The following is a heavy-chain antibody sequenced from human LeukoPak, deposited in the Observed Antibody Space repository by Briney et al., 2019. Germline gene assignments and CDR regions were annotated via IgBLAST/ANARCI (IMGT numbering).Heavy chain of an antibody. V-gene: IGHV3-30*18. J-gene: IGHJ4*02. CDR3: ANGGAHYYGSGSRSFDS. Sequence: PGRSLRLSCAASGFTFSSYGMDWVRQAPGKGLEWVAVISDDVSNKYYADSVKGRFTISRDNSKNTLYLQMNSLLAEYTAVSYCANGGAHYYGSGSRSFDSWGQGTLVTVS. D-gene: IGHD3-10*01. CDR1: GFTFSSYG. CDR2: ISDDVSNK.